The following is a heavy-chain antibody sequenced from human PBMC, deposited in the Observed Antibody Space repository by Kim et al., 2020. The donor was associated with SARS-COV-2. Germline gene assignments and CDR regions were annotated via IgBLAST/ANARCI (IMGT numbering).Heavy chain of an antibody. D-gene: IGHD3-22*01. V-gene: IGHV3-9*01. Sequence: GGSLRLSCAASGFTFGDYAMHWVRQAPGKGLEWVSGISWNSGSIGYADSVKGRFTISRDNAKNSLYLQMNSLRAEDTALYYCAKDMHDSSGPHFDYWGQGTLVTVSS. CDR2: ISWNSGSI. J-gene: IGHJ4*02. CDR3: AKDMHDSSGPHFDY. CDR1: GFTFGDYA.